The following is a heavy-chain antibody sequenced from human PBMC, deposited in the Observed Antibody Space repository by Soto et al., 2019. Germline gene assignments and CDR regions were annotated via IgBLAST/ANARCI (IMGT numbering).Heavy chain of an antibody. Sequence: EVQLLESGGGLVQPGGSLRLSCVASGFTFKNYDMRWVRQAPGKGLEWVSGISGSGERTYYADSVRGRFTISRDNSKNTRYLQLNSLGAEDTAIYYCAKDRQFRSYYESAGHYNNWGQGTLVTVSS. D-gene: IGHD3-9*01. V-gene: IGHV3-23*01. J-gene: IGHJ4*02. CDR3: AKDRQFRSYYESAGHYNN. CDR2: ISGSGERT. CDR1: GFTFKNYD.